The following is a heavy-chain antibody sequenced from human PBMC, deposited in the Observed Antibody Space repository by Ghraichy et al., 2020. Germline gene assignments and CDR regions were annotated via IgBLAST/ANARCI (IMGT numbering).Heavy chain of an antibody. V-gene: IGHV6-1*01. Sequence: SQTLSLTCAISGDSVSSNSAAWNWIRQSPSRGLEWLGRTYYRSKWYNDYAVSVKSRITINPDTSKNQFSLQLNSVTPEDTAVYYCARIYYVAVAGTVEKYYYYYGMDVWGQGTTVTVSS. CDR3: ARIYYVAVAGTVEKYYYYYGMDV. CDR1: GDSVSSNSAA. D-gene: IGHD6-19*01. CDR2: TYYRSKWYN. J-gene: IGHJ6*02.